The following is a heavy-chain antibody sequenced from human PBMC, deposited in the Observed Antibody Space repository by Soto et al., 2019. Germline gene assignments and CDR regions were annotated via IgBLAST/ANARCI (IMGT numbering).Heavy chain of an antibody. CDR1: GYNFASYW. CDR3: ARRYCSSASCPRNYYGMDV. CDR2: IDPIDSYT. D-gene: IGHD2-2*01. Sequence: PGESLKISCQGSGYNFASYWISWVRQMPGKRLERKGRIDPIDSYTNYSPSFQSHVTISADNSISTADLQWSSLKASATPMYYCARRYCSSASCPRNYYGMDVWGQGTTVTVSS. V-gene: IGHV5-10-1*01. J-gene: IGHJ6*02.